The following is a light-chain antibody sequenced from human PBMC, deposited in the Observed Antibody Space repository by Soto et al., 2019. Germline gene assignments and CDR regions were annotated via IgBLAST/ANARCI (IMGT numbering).Light chain of an antibody. CDR2: DAS. CDR1: QSVSSY. CDR3: QQRSNWPPLT. V-gene: IGKV3-11*01. Sequence: EIVLTQSPATLSLSPGERATLSCRASQSVSSYLAWYQQKPGQAPRLLIYDASNRATGIPARFSGSGSGTDFTLTISSLEPEDFAVYYCQQRSNWPPLTVGGGTKGDIK. J-gene: IGKJ4*01.